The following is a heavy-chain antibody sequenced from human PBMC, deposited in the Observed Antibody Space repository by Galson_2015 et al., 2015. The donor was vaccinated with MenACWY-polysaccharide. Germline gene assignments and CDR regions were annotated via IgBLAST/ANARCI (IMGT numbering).Heavy chain of an antibody. CDR3: AREYCSRTTCFGMDV. Sequence: SLRLSCAASGFTFSTYAMHWVRQAPGKGLEWVTVISYDGSNKYYADSVKGRFTISRDSSQNPFCLQMSSLRADDTAVYYCAREYCSRTTCFGMDV. D-gene: IGHD2-2*01. V-gene: IGHV3-30*04. CDR2: ISYDGSNK. CDR1: GFTFSTYA. J-gene: IGHJ6*01.